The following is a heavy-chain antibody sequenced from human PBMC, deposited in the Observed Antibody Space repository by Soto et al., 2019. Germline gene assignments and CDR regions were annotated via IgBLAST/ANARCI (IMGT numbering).Heavy chain of an antibody. J-gene: IGHJ6*03. V-gene: IGHV5-51*01. D-gene: IGHD3-3*01. CDR3: ARHVYIDYDFWSGYYRGASRYYYYMDV. CDR1: GYSFTSYW. Sequence: GESLKISCKGSGYSFTSYWIGWVRQMPGKGLGWMGIIYPGESDTRYSPSFQGQVTISADKSISTAYLQWSSLKASDTAMYYCARHVYIDYDFWSGYYRGASRYYYYMDVWGKGTTVTVSS. CDR2: IYPGESDT.